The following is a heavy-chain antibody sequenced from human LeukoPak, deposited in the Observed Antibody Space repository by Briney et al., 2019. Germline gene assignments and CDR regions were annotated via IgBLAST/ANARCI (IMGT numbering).Heavy chain of an antibody. Sequence: SETLSLTCTVSGGSISSSSYYWGWIRQPPGKGLEWIGYIYHSGSTYYNPSLKSRVTISVDRSKNQFSLKLSSVTAADTAVYYCARDVLFGYSSSWTDYWGQGTLVTVSS. CDR1: GGSISSSSYY. D-gene: IGHD6-13*01. J-gene: IGHJ4*02. V-gene: IGHV4-39*07. CDR3: ARDVLFGYSSSWTDY. CDR2: IYHSGST.